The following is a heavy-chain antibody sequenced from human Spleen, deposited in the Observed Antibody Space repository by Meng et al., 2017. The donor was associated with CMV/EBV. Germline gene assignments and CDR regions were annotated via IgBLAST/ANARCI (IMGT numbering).Heavy chain of an antibody. CDR3: AREGGASWFDY. J-gene: IGHJ4*02. V-gene: IGHV4-39*07. D-gene: IGHD3-16*01. Sequence: GSLRLSCTVSGASISSGSYYWGWIRQPPGKGLEWIGSIYYNGNTYYNPSLKSRITISIDTSKNGFSLKVNSVTAADTAVYYCAREGGASWFDYWGQGTLVTVSS. CDR1: GASISSGSYY. CDR2: IYYNGNT.